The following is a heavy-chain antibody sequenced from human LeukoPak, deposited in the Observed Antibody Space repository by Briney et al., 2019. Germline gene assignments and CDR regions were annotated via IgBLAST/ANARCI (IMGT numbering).Heavy chain of an antibody. CDR1: GFTFSSYA. CDR2: ISGSGGST. D-gene: IGHD6-6*01. J-gene: IGHJ6*03. V-gene: IGHV3-23*01. Sequence: PGGSLRLSCAASGFTFSSYAMSWVRQAPGKGLEWVSAISGSGGSTYYADSVKGRFTISRDNSKNTLYLQMNSLRAEDTAVYYCAKGLDGYYYYYMDVWGKGTTVTVSS. CDR3: AKGLDGYYYYYMDV.